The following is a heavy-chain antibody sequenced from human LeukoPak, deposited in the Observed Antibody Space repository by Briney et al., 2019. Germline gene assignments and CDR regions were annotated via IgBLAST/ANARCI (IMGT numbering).Heavy chain of an antibody. CDR2: ISWNSGSI. V-gene: IGHV3-9*01. D-gene: IGHD6-19*01. CDR1: GFTFDDYA. CDR3: AKGSQGVAGSDY. Sequence: PGRSLRLSCAASGFTFDDYAMHWVRQVPGKGLEWVSGISWNSGSIGYADSVKGRFTISRDNAKNSLYLQMNSLRAEDTALYYCAKGSQGVAGSDYWGQGTLVTVSS. J-gene: IGHJ4*02.